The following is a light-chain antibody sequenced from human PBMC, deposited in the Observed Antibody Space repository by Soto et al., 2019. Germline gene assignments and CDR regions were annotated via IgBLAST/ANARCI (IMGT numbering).Light chain of an antibody. V-gene: IGKV3-20*01. Sequence: EIVLTQSPGTLSLSPGERATLSCRASQSVSSSYLAWYQQKPGQAPRLLIYGASSRATGIPDRFSGSGSGTDFTLTISRLEPEDFAVYYGQQYGSSPPGWTFGQGTKVEIK. CDR3: QQYGSSPPGWT. J-gene: IGKJ1*01. CDR1: QSVSSSY. CDR2: GAS.